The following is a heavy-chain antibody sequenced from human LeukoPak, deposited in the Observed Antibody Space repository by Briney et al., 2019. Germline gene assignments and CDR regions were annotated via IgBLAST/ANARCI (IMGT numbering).Heavy chain of an antibody. D-gene: IGHD3-3*01. CDR3: RSGSPTNWFDS. J-gene: IGHJ5*01. CDR2: VSGSGGST. CDR1: GFIFDSHA. Sequence: GGSLRLSCAGSGFIFDSHALTWVRQAPGKGLEWVATVSGSGGSTNYAASVKGRFIISRDNPKNTLYVQMNSLRAEDTARYEFRSGSPTNWFDSWGQGTLVTVSS. V-gene: IGHV3-23*01.